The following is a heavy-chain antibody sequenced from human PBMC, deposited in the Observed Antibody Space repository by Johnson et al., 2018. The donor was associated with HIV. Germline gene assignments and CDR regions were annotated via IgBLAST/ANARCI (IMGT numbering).Heavy chain of an antibody. V-gene: IGHV3-30*02. CDR3: ARDRCSSTSCIDAFDI. J-gene: IGHJ3*02. Sequence: MQLVESGGGLVEHGGSLRLSCVVSAFTFGNVWMNWVRQAPGKGLEWVAFIRYDGSNKYYADSVKGRFTISRDNSKNTLHLQMNSQRAEDTAVYYCARDRCSSTSCIDAFDIWGQGTMVTVSS. CDR1: AFTFGNVW. CDR2: IRYDGSNK. D-gene: IGHD2-2*01.